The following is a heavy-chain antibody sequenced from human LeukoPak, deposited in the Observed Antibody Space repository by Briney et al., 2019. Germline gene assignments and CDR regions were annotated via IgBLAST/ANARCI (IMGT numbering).Heavy chain of an antibody. CDR3: ARGQVVGRRAAAGTRNWFDP. Sequence: SQTLSLTCTVSGGSISSGDYYWSWIRQPPGKGLEWIGEINHSGSTNYNPSLKSRVTISVDTSKNQFSLKLSSVTAADTAVYYCARGQVVGRRAAAGTRNWFDPWGQGTLVTVSS. J-gene: IGHJ5*02. CDR1: GGSISSGDYY. V-gene: IGHV4-30-4*08. D-gene: IGHD6-13*01. CDR2: INHSGST.